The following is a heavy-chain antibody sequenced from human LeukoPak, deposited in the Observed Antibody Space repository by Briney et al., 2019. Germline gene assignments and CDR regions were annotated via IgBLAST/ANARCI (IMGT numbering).Heavy chain of an antibody. V-gene: IGHV3-48*03. CDR1: GFPFSSYE. Sequence: GGSLRLSCAGSGFPFSSYEMNWLRQAPGKGLEWVSHIDSSGITIYYADSVKGRFTISRDNSKNTLYLQMNSLRAEDTAVYYCAKDAVAPGSSGDYFDYWGQGALVTVSS. CDR2: IDSSGITI. D-gene: IGHD3-10*01. CDR3: AKDAVAPGSSGDYFDY. J-gene: IGHJ4*02.